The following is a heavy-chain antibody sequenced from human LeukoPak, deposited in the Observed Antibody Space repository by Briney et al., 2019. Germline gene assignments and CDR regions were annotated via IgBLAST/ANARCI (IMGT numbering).Heavy chain of an antibody. V-gene: IGHV3-23*01. D-gene: IGHD3-16*01. CDR3: AKGDRFDYFDY. CDR2: ISGSGGST. CDR1: GFTFSSYA. J-gene: IGHJ4*02. Sequence: GGSLRLSCAASGFTFSSYAMSWVRQAPGGGLEWVSAISGSGGSTYYADSVKGRFTISRDNSKNTLYLQMNSLRAEDTDVYYCAKGDRFDYFDYWGQGTLVTVSS.